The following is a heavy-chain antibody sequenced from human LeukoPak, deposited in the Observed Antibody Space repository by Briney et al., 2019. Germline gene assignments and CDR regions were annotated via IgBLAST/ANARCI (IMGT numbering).Heavy chain of an antibody. CDR2: ISYDGSNK. V-gene: IGHV3-30*18. CDR1: GFTFSSYG. D-gene: IGHD6-6*01. CDR3: AKDIVEEYSSSSGRFDY. Sequence: GRSLRLSCAASGFTFSSYGMHWVRQAPGKGLEWVAVISYDGSNKYYADSVKGRFTISRDNSRNTLYLQMNSLRAEDMALYYCAKDIVEEYSSSSGRFDYWGQGTLVTVSS. J-gene: IGHJ4*02.